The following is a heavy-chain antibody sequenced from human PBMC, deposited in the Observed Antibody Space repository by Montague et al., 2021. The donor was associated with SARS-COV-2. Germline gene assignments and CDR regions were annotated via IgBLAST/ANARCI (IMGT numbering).Heavy chain of an antibody. CDR1: GGSFSGYY. Sequence: SETLSLTCAVYGGSFSGYYWSWIRQPPGKGLEWIGEINQSGSTNYNLSLKSRVTLSVDTSKKQFSLKLSSLTAADTAVYYCARVAGGYYHDSSAYFDYWGQGSLVTVSS. V-gene: IGHV4-34*01. J-gene: IGHJ4*02. D-gene: IGHD3-22*01. CDR3: ARVAGGYYHDSSAYFDY. CDR2: INQSGST.